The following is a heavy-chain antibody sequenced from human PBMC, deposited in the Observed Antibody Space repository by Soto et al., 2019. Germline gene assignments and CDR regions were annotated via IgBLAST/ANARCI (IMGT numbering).Heavy chain of an antibody. J-gene: IGHJ1*01. CDR1: GYTFIGYY. Sequence: QVQLVQSGAEVKRPGASVKGSCETSGYTFIGYYVHWVRQVPGQGLEWMGWINPHNGGTKYAQRFQGRLTKTRETSINTAYMELSRLTTDDTAVYYCARRRGNYPITEFLQYWGQGTLITVSS. CDR2: INPHNGGT. CDR3: ARRRGNYPITEFLQY. D-gene: IGHD3-10*01. V-gene: IGHV1-2*02.